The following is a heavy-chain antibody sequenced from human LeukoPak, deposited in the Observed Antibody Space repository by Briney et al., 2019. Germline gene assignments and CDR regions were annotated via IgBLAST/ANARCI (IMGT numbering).Heavy chain of an antibody. CDR2: ISFDGTNK. CDR1: GVTLGNYA. V-gene: IGHV3-30*04. Sequence: PGGSLRLSCTASGVTLGNYAMHWVRRPPGRGLEWVAVISFDGTNKYYGDSVEGRFSVSRDNSKNTLYLQMNSLRPDDTAMYYCATDYGDYEPIDYWGQGTLVTVSS. CDR3: ATDYGDYEPIDY. J-gene: IGHJ4*02. D-gene: IGHD4-17*01.